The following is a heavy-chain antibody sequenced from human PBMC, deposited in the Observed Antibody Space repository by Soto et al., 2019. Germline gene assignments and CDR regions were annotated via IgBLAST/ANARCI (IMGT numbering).Heavy chain of an antibody. CDR1: GCSISGYH. CDR3: ARWSCTSGPCKTLDY. D-gene: IGHD2-2*01. J-gene: IGHJ4*02. Sequence: QVQLQESGPGLFRPSETLALNCSVSGCSISGYHLSWIRQAPGKGLEYIGHMFYRGPPNLSPSLKSRVAMTVDMSKNQFSLGLLSVTAADAAVDFYARWSCTSGPCKTLDYWGQGILVTVSS. CDR2: MFYRGPP. V-gene: IGHV4-59*01.